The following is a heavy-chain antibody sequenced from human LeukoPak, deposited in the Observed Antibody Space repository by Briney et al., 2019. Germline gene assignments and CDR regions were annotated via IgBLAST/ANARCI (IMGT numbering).Heavy chain of an antibody. CDR2: ISGSGGST. CDR3: AKSARVRENGQTTNRLTYYYYMDV. CDR1: GFTFSSYA. D-gene: IGHD3-10*01. Sequence: GGSLRLSCAASGFTFSSYAMSWVRQAPGKGLEWVSAISGSGGSTYYADSVKGRFTISRDNSKNTLYLQMNSLRAEDTAVYYCAKSARVRENGQTTNRLTYYYYMDVWGKGTTVTVSS. V-gene: IGHV3-23*01. J-gene: IGHJ6*03.